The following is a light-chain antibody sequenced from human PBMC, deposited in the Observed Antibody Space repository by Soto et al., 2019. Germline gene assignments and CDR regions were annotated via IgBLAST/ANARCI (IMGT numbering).Light chain of an antibody. CDR3: QRYVASPPMYT. Sequence: ENVLTQSPGTLSLSPGERATLSCRASQSVSDSYLAGYQQKPGQTPRLLIYATSSRAAGIPDRFSGSGSGTDFTPTIRRVEPAEFSASYCQRYVASPPMYTFGQGTQLELK. V-gene: IGKV3-20*01. J-gene: IGKJ2*01. CDR2: ATS. CDR1: QSVSDSY.